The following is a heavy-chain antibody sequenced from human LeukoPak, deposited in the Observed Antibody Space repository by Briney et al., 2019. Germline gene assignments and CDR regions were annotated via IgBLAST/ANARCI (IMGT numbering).Heavy chain of an antibody. CDR2: INPSGGST. D-gene: IGHD3-10*01. Sequence: ASVKVSCKASGFTFTSSAMHWVRQAPGQGLEWMGIINPSGGSTSYAQKFQGRVTMTRDTSTSTVYMELSSLRSEDTAVYYCARGGAPMVRGVSHWFDPWGQGTLVTVSS. CDR1: GFTFTSSA. CDR3: ARGGAPMVRGVSHWFDP. V-gene: IGHV1-46*01. J-gene: IGHJ5*02.